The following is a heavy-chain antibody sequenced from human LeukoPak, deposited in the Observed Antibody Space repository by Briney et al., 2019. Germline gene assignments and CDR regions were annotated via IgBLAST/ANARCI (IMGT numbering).Heavy chain of an antibody. D-gene: IGHD6-19*01. CDR1: GYTFSSYS. CDR2: ITSSSSYI. J-gene: IGHJ4*02. CDR3: ARDAEQWHTQIPLSLVDFDY. V-gene: IGHV3-21*01. Sequence: GGSLRLSCAASGYTFSSYSMNWVRQAPGKGLEWVSSITSSSSYIYYADSVKGRFTISRDNAKNSLYLQMNSLRAEDTAVYYCARDAEQWHTQIPLSLVDFDYWGQGTLVTVSS.